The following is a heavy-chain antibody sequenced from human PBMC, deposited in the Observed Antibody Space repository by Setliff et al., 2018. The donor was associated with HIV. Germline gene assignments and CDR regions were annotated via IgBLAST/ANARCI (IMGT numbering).Heavy chain of an antibody. CDR1: GYTFVSYD. D-gene: IGHD4-17*01. CDR2: MNPNNGNT. Sequence: GASVKVSCKASGYTFVSYDINWVRQATGQGLEWMGWMNPNNGNTGYSQKFQGRVTMTRNTSISTAYMELSSLRSEDTAVYYCARFLDHYYGDYRTYYFNFWGQGTLFTVSS. J-gene: IGHJ4*02. CDR3: ARFLDHYYGDYRTYYFNF. V-gene: IGHV1-8*02.